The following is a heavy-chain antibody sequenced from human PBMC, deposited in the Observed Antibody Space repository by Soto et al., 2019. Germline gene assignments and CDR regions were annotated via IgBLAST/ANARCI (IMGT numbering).Heavy chain of an antibody. CDR3: ARVAY. CDR2: ISSGSSDT. Sequence: GGSLRLSCAASGFSFSAYAMNWVRQVPGKGLEWVASISSGSSDTWYADSVKGRFIISRDNAQNSLFLQMNTLRPEDTAMYYCARVAYWGPGTQVTVSS. CDR1: GFSFSAYA. V-gene: IGHV3-21*01. J-gene: IGHJ4*02.